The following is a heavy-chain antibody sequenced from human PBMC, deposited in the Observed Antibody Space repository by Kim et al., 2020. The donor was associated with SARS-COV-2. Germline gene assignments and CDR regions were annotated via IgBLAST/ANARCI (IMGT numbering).Heavy chain of an antibody. D-gene: IGHD3-9*01. Sequence: GGSLRLSCAASGFTFDDYAMHWVRQAPGKGLEWVSGISWNSGSIGYADSVKGRFTISRDNAKNSLYLQMNSLRAEDTALYYCAKGRYFDWLISSDYFYY. CDR3: AKGRYFDWLISSDYFYY. CDR1: GFTFDDYA. J-gene: IGHJ4*01. CDR2: ISWNSGSI. V-gene: IGHV3-9*01.